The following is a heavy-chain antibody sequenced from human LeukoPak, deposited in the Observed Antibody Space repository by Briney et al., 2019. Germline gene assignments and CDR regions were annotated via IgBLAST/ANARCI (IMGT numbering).Heavy chain of an antibody. D-gene: IGHD3-22*01. CDR1: GYTFTGYY. J-gene: IGHJ4*02. V-gene: IGHV1-2*02. Sequence: ASVKVSCKASGYTFTGYYMHWVRQAPGQGLEWMGWINPNSGGTNYAQKFQGRVTMTEDTSTDTAYMELSSLRSEDTAVYYCATGGTDYDSSGYFDYWGQGTLVTVSS. CDR2: INPNSGGT. CDR3: ATGGTDYDSSGYFDY.